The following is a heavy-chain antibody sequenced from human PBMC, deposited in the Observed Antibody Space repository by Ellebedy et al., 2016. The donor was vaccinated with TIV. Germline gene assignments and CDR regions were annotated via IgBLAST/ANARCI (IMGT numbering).Heavy chain of an antibody. J-gene: IGHJ6*03. V-gene: IGHV1-18*01. CDR3: ARFPGPLRRNYYYYMDV. D-gene: IGHD4-17*01. CDR1: GYTFTNYG. CDR2: ISGYNGNT. Sequence: ASVKVSCXASGYTFTNYGISWVRQAPGQGLELMGWISGYNGNTNYAQKLQGRVTMPTDTSTSTAYMELRSLRSDDTAVYYCARFPGPLRRNYYYYMDVWGKGTTVTVSS.